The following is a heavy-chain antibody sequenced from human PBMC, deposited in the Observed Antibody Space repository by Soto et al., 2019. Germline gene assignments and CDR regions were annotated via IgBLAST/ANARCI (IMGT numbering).Heavy chain of an antibody. CDR2: ISSSSSYI. V-gene: IGHV3-21*01. J-gene: IGHJ4*02. D-gene: IGHD5-18*01. CDR1: GFTFSSYS. Sequence: EVQLVESGGGLVKPGGSLRLSCAASGFTFSSYSMNWVRQAPGKGLEWVSSISSSSSYIYYADSVKGRFTISSDNAKNSLYLQMNRLRAEDTAVYYCARDQPGYSYGYGLGYWGQGTLVTVSS. CDR3: ARDQPGYSYGYGLGY.